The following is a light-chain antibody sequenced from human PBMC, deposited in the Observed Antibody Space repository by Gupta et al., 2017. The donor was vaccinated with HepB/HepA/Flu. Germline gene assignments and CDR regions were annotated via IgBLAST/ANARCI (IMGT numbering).Light chain of an antibody. CDR1: SSDIGSYNR. V-gene: IGLV2-18*02. Sequence: QSALTQPPSVSASPGQSVTISCTVTSSDIGSYNRVSWYQQSPGTAPKLIIYEVDNRPSGVPDRFSGSKSGNTASLTISGLQTEDEADYYCSSYTTSSTYVFGIGTKVTVL. J-gene: IGLJ1*01. CDR2: EVD. CDR3: SSYTTSSTYV.